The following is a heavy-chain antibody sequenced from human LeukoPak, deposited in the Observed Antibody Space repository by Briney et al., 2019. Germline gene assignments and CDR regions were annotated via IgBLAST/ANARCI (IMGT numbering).Heavy chain of an antibody. Sequence: PGGSLRLSCGASGFTFSTAWMSWVRQAPGKGLEWVSVIYSCGSTYYADSVKGRFTISRDNSKNTLYLQMNSLRAEDTAVYYCARICSGGSCLPEHAFDIWGQGTMVTVSS. CDR2: IYSCGST. J-gene: IGHJ3*02. D-gene: IGHD2-15*01. CDR3: ARICSGGSCLPEHAFDI. V-gene: IGHV3-66*01. CDR1: GFTFSTAW.